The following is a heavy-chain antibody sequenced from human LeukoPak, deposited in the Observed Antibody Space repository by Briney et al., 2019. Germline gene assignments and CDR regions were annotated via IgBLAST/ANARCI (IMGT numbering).Heavy chain of an antibody. D-gene: IGHD3-22*01. J-gene: IGHJ4*02. V-gene: IGHV1-18*01. CDR2: ISVYNGNT. CDR1: GYTFTTHG. CDR3: ARFRYYDSSGRNDC. Sequence: ASVKVSRKASGYTFTTHGLSWVRQAPGQGLEWVGWISVYNGNTHYAQKFQGRVTMTTDTSTSTAYMELRSLRSDDTAVYYCARFRYYDSSGRNDCWGQGTLVTVSS.